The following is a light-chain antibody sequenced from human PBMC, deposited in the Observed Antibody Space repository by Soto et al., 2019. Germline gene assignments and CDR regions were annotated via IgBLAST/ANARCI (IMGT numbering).Light chain of an antibody. CDR1: RSIGSS. CDR3: QQYKTWPPST. V-gene: IGKV3-15*01. J-gene: IGKJ2*02. Sequence: EIVMTQSPAILSVSPGERAALSCRASRSIGSSLAWYQQKPGQAPSLLIYGASTRPTGVPARFSGSGSGTEFTLTVSRLQSEDSAVYFCQQYKTWPPSTFGQGTKLEI. CDR2: GAS.